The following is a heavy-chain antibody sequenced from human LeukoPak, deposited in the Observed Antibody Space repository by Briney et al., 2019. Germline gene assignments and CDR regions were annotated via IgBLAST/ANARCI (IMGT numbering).Heavy chain of an antibody. D-gene: IGHD3-22*01. CDR3: ARGSITMIVVVTPGAFDI. CDR1: GDSVSSNSAA. J-gene: IGHJ3*02. V-gene: IGHV6-1*01. Sequence: SQTLSLTCAISGDSVSSNSAAWNWIRQSPSRGLEWLGRTYYRSKWYNDYAVSVKSRITINPDTSKNQFSLQLNSVTPEDTAVYYCARGSITMIVVVTPGAFDIWGQGTMVTVSS. CDR2: TYYRSKWYN.